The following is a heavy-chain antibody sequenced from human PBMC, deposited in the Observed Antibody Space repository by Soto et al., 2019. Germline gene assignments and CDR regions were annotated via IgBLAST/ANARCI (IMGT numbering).Heavy chain of an antibody. CDR3: SIASGDYGLSKYFQH. V-gene: IGHV4-31*03. J-gene: IGHJ1*01. D-gene: IGHD4-17*01. CDR2: IYYSGTT. Sequence: QVQLQESGPGLVEPSQTLSLICTVSGGSISSGDYYWSWIRQLPGKGLEWIGYIYYSGTTFHNPSLKSRVCISVDTSKNLFSLKLSSMTAADTAVYYWSIASGDYGLSKYFQHWGQGTLVTVSS. CDR1: GGSISSGDYY.